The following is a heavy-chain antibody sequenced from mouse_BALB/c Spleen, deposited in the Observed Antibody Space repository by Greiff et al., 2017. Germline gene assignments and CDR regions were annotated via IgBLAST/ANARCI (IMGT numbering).Heavy chain of an antibody. CDR2: IWGDGST. CDR3: AYGNYVGVHYAMDY. Sequence: QVQLKESGPGLVAPSQSLSITCTVSGFSLTGYGVNWVRQPPGKGLEWLGMIWGDGSTDYNSALKSRLSISKDNSKSQVFLKMNSLQTDDTARYYCAYGNYVGVHYAMDYWGQGTSVTVSS. J-gene: IGHJ4*01. V-gene: IGHV2-6-7*01. CDR1: GFSLTGYG. D-gene: IGHD2-1*01.